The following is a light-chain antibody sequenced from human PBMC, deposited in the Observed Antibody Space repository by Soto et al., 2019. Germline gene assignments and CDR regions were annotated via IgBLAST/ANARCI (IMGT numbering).Light chain of an antibody. V-gene: IGLV2-14*01. J-gene: IGLJ2*01. Sequence: QSALTQPASVSGSPGQSITISCTGTSSDVGGYNYVSWYQQYPGKVPKLMIYEVSNRPSGISNRFSGSKSGNTASLTISGLQAEDEADYYCSSYTSRTTHVVFGGGTKVTVL. CDR1: SSDVGGYNY. CDR3: SSYTSRTTHVV. CDR2: EVS.